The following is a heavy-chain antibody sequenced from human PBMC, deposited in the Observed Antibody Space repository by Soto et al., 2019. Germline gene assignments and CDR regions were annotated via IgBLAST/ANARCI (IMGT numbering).Heavy chain of an antibody. J-gene: IGHJ4*02. Sequence: GGSLRLSCASSGFTFTKSAMHWVRRAPGKGLEWVAVLSYDGSEEYYADSVKGRFTISRDNSRNTLYLHLTTLRAEDTAVYYCARDRDEILTGYHDYWGQGTVVTVSS. V-gene: IGHV3-30-3*01. D-gene: IGHD3-9*01. CDR1: GFTFTKSA. CDR2: LSYDGSEE. CDR3: ARDRDEILTGYHDY.